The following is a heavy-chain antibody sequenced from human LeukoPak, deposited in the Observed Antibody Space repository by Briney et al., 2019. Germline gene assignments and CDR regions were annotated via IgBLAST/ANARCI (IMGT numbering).Heavy chain of an antibody. CDR1: GGTFSSYA. D-gene: IGHD5-24*01. Sequence: ASVKVSCKASGGTFSSYAISWVRQAPGQGLEWMGGIIPIFGTANYAQKFQGRVTITADESTSTAYMELSSLRSEGTAVYYCARDRGTDGYGYYYYYMDVWGKGTTVTVSS. CDR2: IIPIFGTA. CDR3: ARDRGTDGYGYYYYYMDV. J-gene: IGHJ6*03. V-gene: IGHV1-69*13.